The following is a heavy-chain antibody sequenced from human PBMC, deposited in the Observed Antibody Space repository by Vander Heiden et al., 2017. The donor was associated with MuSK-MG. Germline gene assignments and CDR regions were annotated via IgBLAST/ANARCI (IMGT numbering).Heavy chain of an antibody. V-gene: IGHV3-11*03. D-gene: IGHD2-8*02. J-gene: IGHJ5*02. Sequence: SGFTFSDYYMSWIRQAPGKGLEWVSYISSSSSYTNYADSVKGRFTISRDNAKNSLYLQMNSLRAEDTAVYYCARFRSSGWFDPWGQGTLVTVSS. CDR1: GFTFSDYY. CDR2: ISSSSSYT. CDR3: ARFRSSGWFDP.